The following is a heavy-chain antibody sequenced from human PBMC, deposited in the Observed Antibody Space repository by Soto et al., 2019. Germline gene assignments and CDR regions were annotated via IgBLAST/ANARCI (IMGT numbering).Heavy chain of an antibody. J-gene: IGHJ4*02. CDR1: GGTFSSYT. Sequence: SVKVSCKASGGTFSSYTISWVRQAPGQGLEWMGRIIPILGIANYAQKFQGRVTITADKSTSTAYMELSSLRSEDTAVYYCARSKSPAAMFYFDYWGQGTLVTVSS. D-gene: IGHD2-2*01. V-gene: IGHV1-69*02. CDR3: ARSKSPAAMFYFDY. CDR2: IIPILGIA.